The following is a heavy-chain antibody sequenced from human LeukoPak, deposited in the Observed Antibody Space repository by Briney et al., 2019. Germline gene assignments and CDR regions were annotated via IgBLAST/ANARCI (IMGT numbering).Heavy chain of an antibody. CDR2: IYSGGTT. D-gene: IGHD6-13*01. CDR1: GFTVSSNY. J-gene: IGHJ3*02. Sequence: PGGSLRLSCTASGFTVSSNYMSWVRQAPGKGLEWVSVIYSGGTTYYADSVKGRFTISRDNAKNSLYLQMNSLRAEDTAVYYCARVKGSAAAGPDAFDIWGQGTMVTVSS. V-gene: IGHV3-53*01. CDR3: ARVKGSAAAGPDAFDI.